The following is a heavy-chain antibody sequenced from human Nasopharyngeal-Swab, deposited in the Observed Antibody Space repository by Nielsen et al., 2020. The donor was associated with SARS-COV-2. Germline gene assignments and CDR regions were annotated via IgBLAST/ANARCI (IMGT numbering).Heavy chain of an antibody. J-gene: IGHJ4*02. CDR1: GYSFTSYW. CDR2: IYPGDSDT. V-gene: IGHV5-51*01. Sequence: GGSLRLSCTGSGYSFTSYWIGWVRQMPGKGLEWMGIIYPGDSDTRYSPSFQGQVTISADKSISTAYLQWSSLKASDTAMYYCAGRIAVAGDEIWGQGTLVTVSS. D-gene: IGHD6-19*01. CDR3: AGRIAVAGDEI.